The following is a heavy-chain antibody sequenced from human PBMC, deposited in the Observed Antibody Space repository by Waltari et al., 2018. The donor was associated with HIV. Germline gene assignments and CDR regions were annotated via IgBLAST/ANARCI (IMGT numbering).Heavy chain of an antibody. CDR2: LGRGDSHT. Sequence: LQSGGGFVQPGGSLKVSCLVSGFNSSSYVVTWVHQSPGKGLEGVACLGRGDSHTQYVDFAKGRFVVSRDGPDNTIHLHMDNLTVGDTAIYFCAREAATAAGPLDFWGQGTLVTVSS. J-gene: IGHJ4*02. V-gene: IGHV3-23*01. CDR1: GFNSSSYV. D-gene: IGHD3-3*01. CDR3: AREAATAAGPLDF.